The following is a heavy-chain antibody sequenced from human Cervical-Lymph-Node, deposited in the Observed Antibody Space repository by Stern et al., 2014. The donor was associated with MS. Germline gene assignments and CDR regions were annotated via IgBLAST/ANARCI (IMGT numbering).Heavy chain of an antibody. CDR2: IYPGDSDT. V-gene: IGHV5-51*01. D-gene: IGHD3-22*01. CDR3: VRRRDSSGYDTFDI. CDR1: GYSFSNFW. Sequence: EVQLVESGAEVKKPGESLKISCKTSGYSFSNFWIGWVRQMPGKGLEWMGIIYPGDSDTTYSPSFQGQVTISADESISTAYLQWRSLKASDTAMYYCVRRRDSSGYDTFDIWGQGTMLIVSS. J-gene: IGHJ3*02.